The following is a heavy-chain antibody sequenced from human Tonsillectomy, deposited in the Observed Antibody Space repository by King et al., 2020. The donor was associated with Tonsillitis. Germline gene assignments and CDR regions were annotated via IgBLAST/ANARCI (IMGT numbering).Heavy chain of an antibody. CDR3: AREMGTIFGVVIGPGY. Sequence: QVQLVESGAEVKMPGASVTVSCTASGYTFTNYDINWVRQATGQGLEWMGWMNPNSGDSGYSQKFQGRVTMTRDASRGTAYMELRSLRSEDTAVYYCAREMGTIFGVVIGPGYWGQGTLVTVSS. J-gene: IGHJ4*02. CDR2: MNPNSGDS. V-gene: IGHV1-8*01. D-gene: IGHD3-3*01. CDR1: GYTFTNYD.